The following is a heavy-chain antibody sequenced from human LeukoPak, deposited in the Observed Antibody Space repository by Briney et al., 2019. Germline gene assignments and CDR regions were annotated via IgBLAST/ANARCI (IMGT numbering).Heavy chain of an antibody. CDR2: IYHSGST. V-gene: IGHV4-38-2*01. CDR3: ARCERAAQPPFDY. D-gene: IGHD6-13*01. Sequence: SETLSLTCAVSGYSISSGYYWGWFRQPPGKGLEWIGSIYHSGSTYYNPSLKSRVTISVDTSKNQFSLKLSSVTAADTAVYYCARCERAAQPPFDYWGQGTLVTVSS. J-gene: IGHJ4*02. CDR1: GYSISSGYY.